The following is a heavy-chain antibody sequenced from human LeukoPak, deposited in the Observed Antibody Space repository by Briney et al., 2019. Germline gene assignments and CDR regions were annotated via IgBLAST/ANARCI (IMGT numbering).Heavy chain of an antibody. Sequence: GGSLRLSCAASGFTFSSYGMHWVRQAPGKGLEWVAVISYDGSNKYCADSVKGRFTISRDNSKNTLYLQMNSLRAEDTAVYYCAKTNWNYEIDDAFDIWGQGTMVTVSS. J-gene: IGHJ3*02. D-gene: IGHD1-7*01. CDR1: GFTFSSYG. V-gene: IGHV3-30*18. CDR2: ISYDGSNK. CDR3: AKTNWNYEIDDAFDI.